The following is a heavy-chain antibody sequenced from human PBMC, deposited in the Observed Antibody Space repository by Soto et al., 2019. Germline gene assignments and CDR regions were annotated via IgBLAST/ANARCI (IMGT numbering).Heavy chain of an antibody. D-gene: IGHD3-9*01. CDR1: GGSISSYY. V-gene: IGHV4-59*08. CDR2: IYYSGST. CDR3: ARLVDSDAFDI. J-gene: IGHJ3*02. Sequence: QVQLQESGPGLVKPSETLSLTCTVSGGSISSYYWSWIRQPPGKGLEWIGYIYYSGSTNYNPSLKSRVTISVDTSKNQFSLKLSSVTAADTAVYYCARLVDSDAFDIWGQGTMVTVSS.